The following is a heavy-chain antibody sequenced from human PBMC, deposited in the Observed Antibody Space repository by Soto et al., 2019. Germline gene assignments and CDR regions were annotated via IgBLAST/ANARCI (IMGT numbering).Heavy chain of an antibody. V-gene: IGHV6-1*01. Sequence: PSQTLSLTCAISGDSVSSNSAAWNWIRQSPSRGLEWLGRTYYRSKWYNDYAVSVKSRITINPDTSKNQFSLQLNSVTPEDTAVYYCARDEHWNPKLKHGGFDPWGQGTLVTVS. CDR2: TYYRSKWYN. J-gene: IGHJ5*02. D-gene: IGHD1-1*01. CDR3: ARDEHWNPKLKHGGFDP. CDR1: GDSVSSNSAA.